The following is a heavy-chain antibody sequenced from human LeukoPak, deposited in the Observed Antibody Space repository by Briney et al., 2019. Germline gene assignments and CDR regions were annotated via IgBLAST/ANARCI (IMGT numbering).Heavy chain of an antibody. CDR1: GFTFSSYS. J-gene: IGHJ3*02. D-gene: IGHD3-22*01. V-gene: IGHV3-48*01. CDR3: ASTYYDSSGTFIDAFDI. CDR2: ISQSSDRI. Sequence: GGSLRLSCAASGFTFSSYSMNWVRQAPGKGLEWVSYISQSSDRIYHADSVKGRFTISRDKAKNSLYLQMDSLRVEDTAVYYCASTYYDSSGTFIDAFDIWGQGTVVTVSS.